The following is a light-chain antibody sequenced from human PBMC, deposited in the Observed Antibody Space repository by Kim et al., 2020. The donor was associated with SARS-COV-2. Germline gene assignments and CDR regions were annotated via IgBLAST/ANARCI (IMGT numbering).Light chain of an antibody. CDR3: QVWDGGSDHWV. J-gene: IGLJ3*02. CDR2: YDT. V-gene: IGLV3-21*04. Sequence: APGKTSTITCGGDDIGTKSVHWYQQKPGQAPVLVIYYDTDRPSGIPERFSASNSGNTATLTVSRVDAGDEADYYCQVWDGGSDHWVFGGGTQMTVL. CDR1: DIGTKS.